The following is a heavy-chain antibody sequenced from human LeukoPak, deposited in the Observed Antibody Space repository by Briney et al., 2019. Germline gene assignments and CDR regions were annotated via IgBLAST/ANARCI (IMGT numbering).Heavy chain of an antibody. CDR3: ARDISSGDVDIVAIDAFDI. D-gene: IGHD5-12*01. V-gene: IGHV3-21*01. CDR1: GFTFSSYS. CDR2: ISSSSSYI. J-gene: IGHJ3*02. Sequence: GGSLRLSCAASGFTFSSYSMNWVRQAPGEGLEWVSSISSSSSYIYYADSVKGRFTISRDNAKNSLYLQMNSLRAEDTAVYYCARDISSGDVDIVAIDAFDIWGQGTMVTVSS.